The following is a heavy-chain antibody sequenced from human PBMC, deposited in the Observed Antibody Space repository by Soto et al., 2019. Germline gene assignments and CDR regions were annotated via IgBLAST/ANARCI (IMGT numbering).Heavy chain of an antibody. V-gene: IGHV1-69*12. D-gene: IGHD3-3*01. CDR2: IIPFFGTT. Sequence: QVQLVQSGAELKRPGSSVQVSCKASGGTLSSHAVSWVRQAPGQGLEWIGGIIPFFGTTKYARKSRXXXRXXADESAITAYMELSGLRSDDTAGYTSASGLRVLEWPRPLDFWGQGTLVTVSS. CDR3: ASGLRVLEWPRPLDF. J-gene: IGHJ4*02. CDR1: GGTLSSHA.